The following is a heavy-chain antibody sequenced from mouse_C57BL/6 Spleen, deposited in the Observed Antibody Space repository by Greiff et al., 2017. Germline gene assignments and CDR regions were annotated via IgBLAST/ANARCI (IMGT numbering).Heavy chain of an antibody. CDR3: AKWDLYYFDY. Sequence: VQLQESGAELARPGASVKMSCKASGYTFTSYTMNWVKQRHGQGLEWIGYINPSSGYTKYNQKFKDKATLTAYKSYSTAYMQLSSLTSEDSAVYYCAKWDLYYFDYWGQGTTLTVSS. CDR2: INPSSGYT. CDR1: GYTFTSYT. D-gene: IGHD4-1*01. J-gene: IGHJ2*01. V-gene: IGHV1-4*01.